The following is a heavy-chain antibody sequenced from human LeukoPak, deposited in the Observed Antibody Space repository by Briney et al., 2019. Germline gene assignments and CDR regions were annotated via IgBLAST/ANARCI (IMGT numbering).Heavy chain of an antibody. CDR2: IYYSGST. V-gene: IGHV4-39*01. D-gene: IGHD3-10*01. CDR3: ARHDYYGPDNWFDP. J-gene: IGHJ5*02. Sequence: SETLSLTCTVSGGSISSSNYYWGWTRQPPGKGLEWIGSIYYSGSTYYNPSLKSRVTISVDTSKNRFSLKLTSVTAADTAVYYCARHDYYGPDNWFDPWGQGTLVTVSS. CDR1: GGSISSSNYY.